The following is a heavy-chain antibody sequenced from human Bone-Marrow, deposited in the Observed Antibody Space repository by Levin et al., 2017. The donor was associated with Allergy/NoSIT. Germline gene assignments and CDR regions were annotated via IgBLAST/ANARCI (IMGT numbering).Heavy chain of an antibody. D-gene: IGHD1-14*01. CDR1: GFTFSRYW. V-gene: IGHV3-7*01. J-gene: IGHJ4*02. CDR2: INQDESEK. CDR3: ARDGTMDSY. Sequence: GGSLRLSCVASGFTFSRYWMNWVRQAPGKGLEWVANINQDESEKDYVDSVKGRFTIFRDNAKNSLYLQMNSLRAEDTAVYYCARDGTMDSYWGQGTLVTVSS.